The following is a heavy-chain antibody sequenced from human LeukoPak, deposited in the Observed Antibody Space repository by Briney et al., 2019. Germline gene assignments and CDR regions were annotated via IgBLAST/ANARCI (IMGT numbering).Heavy chain of an antibody. D-gene: IGHD2-15*01. V-gene: IGHV4-31*03. CDR1: GGSISSGGYY. CDR3: ARDRGGNCSGGSCYFAFDI. J-gene: IGHJ3*02. CDR2: ISYSGST. Sequence: SETLSLTCTVSGGSISSGGYYLSWIRQHPGKGLEWIGYISYSGSTYYNPSLKSRVTISVDTSKSQFSLELSSVTAADTAVYYCARDRGGNCSGGSCYFAFDIWGQGKMVTVSS.